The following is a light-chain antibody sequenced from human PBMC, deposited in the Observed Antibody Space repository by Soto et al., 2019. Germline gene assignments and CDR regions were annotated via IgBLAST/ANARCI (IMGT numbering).Light chain of an antibody. CDR3: QRYGSSPPFT. V-gene: IGKV3-20*01. CDR1: QRISSRY. Sequence: EIGLTQSPGNLSLSPGERATLSCRASQRISSRYLAWYQQKPGQAPRLLISGASTRATGIPDRFSGSGSGIDFSLTISRLEPEDFAVYFCQRYGSSPPFTFGQGTKVEI. CDR2: GAS. J-gene: IGKJ2*01.